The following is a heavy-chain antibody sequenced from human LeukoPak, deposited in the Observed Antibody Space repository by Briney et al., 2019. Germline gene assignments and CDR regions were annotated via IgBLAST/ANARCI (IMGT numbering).Heavy chain of an antibody. CDR1: GYSFTSYW. CDR2: IYPGDSDT. D-gene: IGHD3-10*01. J-gene: IGHJ4*02. V-gene: IGHV5-51*01. CDR3: ARRPYYGSGSYCDY. Sequence: GESLKISCKGSGYSFTSYWIGWVRQMPGKGLEWMGIIYPGDSDTKYSPSFQGQVTMPVDKFISTAYLQWSSLKASDTAMYYCARRPYYGSGSYCDYWGQGTLVTVSS.